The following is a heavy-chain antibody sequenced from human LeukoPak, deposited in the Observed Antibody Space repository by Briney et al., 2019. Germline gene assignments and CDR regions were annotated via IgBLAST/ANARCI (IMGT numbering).Heavy chain of an antibody. CDR3: ARDPILGPPDYFDY. CDR1: GFTFNSYT. J-gene: IGHJ4*02. V-gene: IGHV3-30-3*01. Sequence: AGGSLRLSCAASGFTFNSYTMFWVRQAPGKGLEWVAVTSNDESIKYCADSVKGRFTISRDNSRDTLFLEMSSLRVEDTAVYYRARDPILGPPDYFDYWGRGTLVTVSS. CDR2: TSNDESIK. D-gene: IGHD1-14*01.